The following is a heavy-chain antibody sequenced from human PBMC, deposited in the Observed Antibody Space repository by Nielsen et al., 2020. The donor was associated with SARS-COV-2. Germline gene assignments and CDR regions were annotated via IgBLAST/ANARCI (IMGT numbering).Heavy chain of an antibody. CDR1: GFSLSTSGMC. D-gene: IGHD4-17*01. CDR2: IDWDDDK. J-gene: IGHJ6*02. Sequence: SGPTLVKPTQTLTLTCTFSGFSLSTSGMCVSWIRQPPGKALEWLARIDWDDDKYYSTSLKTRLTISKDTSKNQVVLTMTNMDPVDTATYYCAHIDFGSYYYGLDVWGQGTTVTVSS. V-gene: IGHV2-70*11. CDR3: AHIDFGSYYYGLDV.